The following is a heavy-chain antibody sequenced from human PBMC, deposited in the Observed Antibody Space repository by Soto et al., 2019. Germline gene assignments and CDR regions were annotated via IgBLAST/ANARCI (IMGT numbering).Heavy chain of an antibody. D-gene: IGHD3-3*01. CDR2: IHHIGSA. CDR1: GGSISTGAYF. CDR3: AITRGQDLWSGSRWFHP. J-gene: IGHJ5*02. Sequence: QMPLPESGPGLVKPSETLSLTCTVSGGSISTGAYFCSWIRQLPGQGLEWIGYIHHIGSAHYNPSVQGRVNVSVVTPQRQVSLRLTSVNASDTALYYYAITRGQDLWSGSRWFHPCGHGALVIGSS. V-gene: IGHV4-31*03.